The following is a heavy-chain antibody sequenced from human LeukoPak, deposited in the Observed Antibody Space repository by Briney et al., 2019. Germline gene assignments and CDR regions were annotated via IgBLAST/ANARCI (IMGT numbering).Heavy chain of an antibody. D-gene: IGHD2-8*01. J-gene: IGHJ3*02. V-gene: IGHV1-69*05. CDR3: ATGLGDGLSAFDI. CDR2: IIPIFGTA. Sequence: GASVKVSCKTSGYTFTSYGISWVRRAPGQGLEWMGGIIPIFGTANYAQKFQGRVTITTDESTSTAYMELRSLRSDDTAVYYCATGLGDGLSAFDIWGQGTMVTVSS. CDR1: GYTFTSYG.